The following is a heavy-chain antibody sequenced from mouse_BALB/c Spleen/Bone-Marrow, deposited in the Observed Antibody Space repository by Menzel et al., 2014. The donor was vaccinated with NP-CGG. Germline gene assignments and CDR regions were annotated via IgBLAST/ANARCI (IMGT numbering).Heavy chain of an antibody. Sequence: VQLQQSGAELVKPGASVKLSCTVSGFNIKDTYMHWVKQRPEQGLEWIGRIDPASDYTQFDSKFQGKATITADTSSNTAYLQLSSLTSEDTAVYYCATLTGTFDYWGQGTTLTVSS. D-gene: IGHD4-1*01. CDR2: IDPASDYT. CDR3: ATLTGTFDY. CDR1: GFNIKDTY. V-gene: IGHV14-3*02. J-gene: IGHJ2*01.